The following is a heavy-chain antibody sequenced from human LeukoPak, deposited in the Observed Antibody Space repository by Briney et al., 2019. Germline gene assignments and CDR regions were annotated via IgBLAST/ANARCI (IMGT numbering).Heavy chain of an antibody. J-gene: IGHJ3*02. CDR1: GASISNYY. D-gene: IGHD2-2*01. Sequence: PSETLSLTCTVSGASISNYYWTWIRQPAGKGLEWIGRMYSSGSTIYNPSLKSRVTMSVDRSKNQFSLKLSSVTAADTAVYYCARDRSSTSSVHAFEIWGQGTMVTVSS. V-gene: IGHV4-4*07. CDR2: MYSSGST. CDR3: ARDRSSTSSVHAFEI.